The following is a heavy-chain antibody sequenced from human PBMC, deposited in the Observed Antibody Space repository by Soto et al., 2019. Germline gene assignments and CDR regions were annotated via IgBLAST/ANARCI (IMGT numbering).Heavy chain of an antibody. CDR3: ARDSSRYSVSYFERSYYYYGMDV. Sequence: GGSLRLSCAASGFTFSSYGMHWVRQAPGKGLEWVAVIWYDGSNKYYADSVKGRFTIPRDNSKNTLYLQMNSLRAEDTAVYYCARDSSRYSVSYFERSYYYYGMDVWGQGTTVTVSS. CDR1: GFTFSSYG. V-gene: IGHV3-33*01. CDR2: IWYDGSNK. D-gene: IGHD1-26*01. J-gene: IGHJ6*02.